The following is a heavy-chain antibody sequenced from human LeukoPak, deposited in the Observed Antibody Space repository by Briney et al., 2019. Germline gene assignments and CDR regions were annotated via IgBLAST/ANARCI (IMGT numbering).Heavy chain of an antibody. CDR1: GYTFTSYY. Sequence: ASVKVSCKASGYTFTSYYMHWVRQAPGQGLEWMGIINPSGGSTSYARKFQGRVTMTRDTSTSTVYMELSSLRSEDTAVYYCARDLYKGVHGWVKVATSNYWGQGTLVTVSS. D-gene: IGHD5-12*01. CDR3: ARDLYKGVHGWVKVATSNY. CDR2: INPSGGST. J-gene: IGHJ4*02. V-gene: IGHV1-46*01.